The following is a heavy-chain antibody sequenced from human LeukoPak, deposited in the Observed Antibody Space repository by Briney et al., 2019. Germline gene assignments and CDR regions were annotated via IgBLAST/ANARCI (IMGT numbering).Heavy chain of an antibody. Sequence: SETLSLTCTVSGGSISSYYWSWIRQPPGKGLEWIGYIYYSGSTNYNPSLKSRVTISVDTSKNQFSLKLSSVTAADTAVYYCARSRRAGAKLEGVPGGWFDPWGQGTLVTVSS. V-gene: IGHV4-59*08. CDR3: ARSRRAGAKLEGVPGGWFDP. J-gene: IGHJ5*02. D-gene: IGHD1-26*01. CDR2: IYYSGST. CDR1: GGSISSYY.